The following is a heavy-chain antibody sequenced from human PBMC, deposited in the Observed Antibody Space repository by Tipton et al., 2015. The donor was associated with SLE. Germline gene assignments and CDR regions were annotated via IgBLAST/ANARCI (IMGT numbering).Heavy chain of an antibody. V-gene: IGHV4-39*07. D-gene: IGHD6-6*01. CDR2: VHYSGDT. Sequence: TLSLTCTVSGGSVSSGSYYWGWIRQPPGKGLEWIGTVHYSGDTYYNPSLKSRVTISVDTSKDQFSLRLRSVTAADTAVYYCARGSFSSSSSWFDPWGQGTLVTVSS. J-gene: IGHJ5*02. CDR1: GGSVSSGSYY. CDR3: ARGSFSSSSSWFDP.